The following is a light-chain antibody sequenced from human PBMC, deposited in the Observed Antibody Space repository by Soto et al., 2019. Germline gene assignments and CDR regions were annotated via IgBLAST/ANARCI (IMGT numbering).Light chain of an antibody. Sequence: DIHITQSPSSLSASVVERVTITCRASQSISNYLNWYQQEPGKAPNLLIYIASNLHSGVPSRFSGSGSGTDFTLTISSLQPEDFATYYCQQSYSTPYTFGQGTKVDI. V-gene: IGKV1-39*01. CDR2: IAS. J-gene: IGKJ2*01. CDR1: QSISNY. CDR3: QQSYSTPYT.